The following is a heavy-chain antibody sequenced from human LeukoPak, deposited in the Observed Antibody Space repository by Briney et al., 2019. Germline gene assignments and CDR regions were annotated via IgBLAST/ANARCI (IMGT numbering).Heavy chain of an antibody. D-gene: IGHD3-22*01. J-gene: IGHJ4*02. CDR2: IRSKAFRGRT. CDR1: GLTFGDYA. Sequence: GRSLTLSCTASGLTFGDYAMSWVRQAPGKGLEWVGFIRSKAFRGRTQYAASVKGRFTISRDDSKSIAYLQVNSLKTEDTAVYYCTSVYDSSRYYHSGGDYWGQGTLVTVSS. V-gene: IGHV3-49*04. CDR3: TSVYDSSRYYHSGGDY.